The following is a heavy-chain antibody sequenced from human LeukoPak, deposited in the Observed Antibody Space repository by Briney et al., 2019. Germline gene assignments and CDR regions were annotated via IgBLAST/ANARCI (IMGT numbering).Heavy chain of an antibody. J-gene: IGHJ4*02. CDR2: IYSGGST. CDR1: GFTVSSNY. D-gene: IGHD4-17*01. CDR3: ARGYSTAAIDY. Sequence: SGGSLRLSCAASGFTVSSNYMSWVRQAPGKGLEWVSVIYSGGSTYYADSVKGRFTISRDNSKNTLYLQMNSLRAEDTAVYHCARGYSTAAIDYWGQGTLVTVSS. V-gene: IGHV3-66*01.